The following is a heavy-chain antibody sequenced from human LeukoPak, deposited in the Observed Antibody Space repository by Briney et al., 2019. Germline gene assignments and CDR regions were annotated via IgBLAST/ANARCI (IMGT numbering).Heavy chain of an antibody. J-gene: IGHJ6*02. D-gene: IGHD6-13*01. Sequence: PGGSLRLSCAASGFALSSYWMSWVRQAPGKGLEWVANIKQDGSEKYYVDSVKGRFTISRDNDKNSLYLQMNSLRAEDTAVYYCARDMAAAVLDYYYYGMDVWGQGTTVTVSS. CDR2: IKQDGSEK. CDR3: ARDMAAAVLDYYYYGMDV. V-gene: IGHV3-7*01. CDR1: GFALSSYW.